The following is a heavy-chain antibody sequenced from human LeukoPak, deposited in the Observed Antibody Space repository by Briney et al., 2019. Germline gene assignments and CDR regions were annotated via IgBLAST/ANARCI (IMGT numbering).Heavy chain of an antibody. J-gene: IGHJ6*03. CDR3: ARARYYYDSSGYKPSRYYYYYYMDV. CDR2: IIPIFGTA. V-gene: IGHV1-69*05. CDR1: GGTFSSYA. Sequence: ASVKVSCKASGGTFSSYAISWVRQAPGQGLEWMGGIIPIFGTANYAQKFQGRVTITTDESTSTAYMELSSLRPEDTAVYYCARARYYYDSSGYKPSRYYYYYYMDVWGKGTTVTVSS. D-gene: IGHD3-22*01.